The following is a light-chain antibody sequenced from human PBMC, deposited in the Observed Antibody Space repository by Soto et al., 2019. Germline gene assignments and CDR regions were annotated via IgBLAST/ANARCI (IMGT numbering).Light chain of an antibody. J-gene: IGKJ2*01. CDR2: AAS. CDR3: QQYYSYPPYT. V-gene: IGKV1-8*01. Sequence: AIRMTQSPSSLSASTGDRVTITCRARQGISSYLAWYQQKPGEAPKLLIYAASTLQSGVPSRFSGSGSGTDFTLTISCLQSEDFATYYCQQYYSYPPYTFGQGTKLEIK. CDR1: QGISSY.